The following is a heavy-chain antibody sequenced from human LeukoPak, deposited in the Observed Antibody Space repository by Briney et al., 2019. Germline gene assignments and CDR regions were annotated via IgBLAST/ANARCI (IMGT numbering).Heavy chain of an antibody. CDR2: IRSDGSDT. V-gene: IGHV3-74*01. CDR1: GFTFSSYS. Sequence: GGSLRLSCAASGFTFSSYSMNWVRQAPGKGLVWVSRIRSDGSDTRYAESVKGRFTISRDNAKNTLYLQMNSLRAEDTAVYYCARDWFHAIDYWGQGALVTVSS. D-gene: IGHD2/OR15-2a*01. CDR3: ARDWFHAIDY. J-gene: IGHJ4*02.